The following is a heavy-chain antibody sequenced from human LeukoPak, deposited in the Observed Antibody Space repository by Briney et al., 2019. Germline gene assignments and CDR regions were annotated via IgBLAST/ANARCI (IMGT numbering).Heavy chain of an antibody. CDR2: IYASGAT. CDR1: GGSISSNY. J-gene: IGHJ4*02. Sequence: SETLSLTCAVSGGSISSNYWNWVRQPAGKGLEWIGRIYASGATLYNPSLKSRVTMSVDASENHFSLKLTSVTAADTAIYYCARGPTHGGTFFENWGQGILVTASS. CDR3: ARGPTHGGTFFEN. D-gene: IGHD1-1*01. V-gene: IGHV4-4*07.